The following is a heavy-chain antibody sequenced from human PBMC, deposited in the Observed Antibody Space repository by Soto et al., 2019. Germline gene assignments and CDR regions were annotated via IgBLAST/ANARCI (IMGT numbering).Heavy chain of an antibody. J-gene: IGHJ6*02. V-gene: IGHV3-30*18. CDR1: GFTFSSYG. D-gene: IGHD3-10*01. CDR2: ISYDGSNK. Sequence: GGSLRLSCAASGFTFSSYGMHWVRQAPGKGLEWVAVISYDGSNKYYADSVKGRFTISRDNSKSTLYLQMNSLRAEDTAVYYCAKSVWFGELSRLDYYYYYGMDVWGQGTTVTVSS. CDR3: AKSVWFGELSRLDYYYYYGMDV.